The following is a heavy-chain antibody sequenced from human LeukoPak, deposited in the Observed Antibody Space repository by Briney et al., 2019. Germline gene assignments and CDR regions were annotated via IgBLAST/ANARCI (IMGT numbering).Heavy chain of an antibody. CDR2: ISSSSSYI. D-gene: IGHD3-22*01. J-gene: IGHJ4*02. CDR3: ASYYYDSSGYFDY. Sequence: GGSLRLSWAASGFTFSSYSMNWVRQAPGKGLEWVSSISSSSSYIYYADSVKGRFTISRDNAKNSLYLQMNSLRAEDTAVYYCASYYYDSSGYFDYWGQGTLVTVSS. V-gene: IGHV3-21*01. CDR1: GFTFSSYS.